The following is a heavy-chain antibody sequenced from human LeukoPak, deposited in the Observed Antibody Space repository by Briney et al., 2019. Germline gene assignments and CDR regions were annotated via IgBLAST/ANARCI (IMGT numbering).Heavy chain of an antibody. Sequence: GRSLRLSCAASGFTFSSYGMHWVRQAPGKGLEWVAVIWYDGSNKYYADSVKGRFTISRDNSKNTLYLQMNSLRAEDTAVYYCAREHYYDSSGYRFDYWGQGTLVTVSS. CDR2: IWYDGSNK. CDR3: AREHYYDSSGYRFDY. CDR1: GFTFSSYG. V-gene: IGHV3-33*01. D-gene: IGHD3-22*01. J-gene: IGHJ4*02.